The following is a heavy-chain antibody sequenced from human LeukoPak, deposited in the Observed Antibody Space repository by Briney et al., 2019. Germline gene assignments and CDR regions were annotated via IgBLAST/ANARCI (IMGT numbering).Heavy chain of an antibody. J-gene: IGHJ4*02. CDR1: GFTFCIFA. Sequence: GSLRHSCAASGFTFCIFAMIWVRQPPREGLEWVSSIFPSVGEIHSTHSVRGRFTLSRDNSKSTLSLQMNSQRAEDTAVYYCARYQGEAIDYWGQGTLVTFSS. CDR3: ARYQGEAIDY. V-gene: IGHV3-23*01. CDR2: IFPSVGEI. D-gene: IGHD3-10*01.